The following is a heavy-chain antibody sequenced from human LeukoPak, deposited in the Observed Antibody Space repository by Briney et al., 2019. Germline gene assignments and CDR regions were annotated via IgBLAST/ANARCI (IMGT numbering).Heavy chain of an antibody. D-gene: IGHD6-13*01. CDR1: GGSFSGYY. CDR3: ARGRWSVAAGTLDY. V-gene: IGHV4-34*01. J-gene: IGHJ4*02. CDR2: INHSGST. Sequence: SETLSLTCAVYGGSFSGYYWSWIRQPPGKGLEWIGEINHSGSTNYSPSLKSRVTISVDTSKNQFSLKLSSVTAADTAVYYCARGRWSVAAGTLDYWGQGTLVTVSS.